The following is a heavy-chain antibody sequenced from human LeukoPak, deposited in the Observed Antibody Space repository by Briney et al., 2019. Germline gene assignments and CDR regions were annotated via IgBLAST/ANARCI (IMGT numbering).Heavy chain of an antibody. Sequence: SETLSLTCTVSGGSISSYYWSWIRQPAGKGLEWIGRIYTSGSTNYNPSLKSRVTMSVDTSKNQFSLKLSSVTAADTAVYYCARHARYCYDSSGYYYSNTFDYWGQGTLVTVSS. D-gene: IGHD3-22*01. CDR2: IYTSGST. CDR3: ARHARYCYDSSGYYYSNTFDY. CDR1: GGSISSYY. J-gene: IGHJ4*02. V-gene: IGHV4-4*07.